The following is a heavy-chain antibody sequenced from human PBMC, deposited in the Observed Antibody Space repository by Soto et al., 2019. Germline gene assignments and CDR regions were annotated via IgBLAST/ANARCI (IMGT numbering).Heavy chain of an antibody. CDR2: INHSGST. CDR1: GGSFSGYY. D-gene: IGHD6-6*01. V-gene: IGHV4-34*01. J-gene: IGHJ4*02. CDR3: ARAGQVEQTPIDY. Sequence: LETLSLTCAVYGGSFSGYYWSWIRQPPGKGLEWIGEINHSGSTNYNPSLKSRVTISVDTSKNQFSLKLSSVTAADTAVYYCARAGQVEQTPIDYWGQGTLVTVSS.